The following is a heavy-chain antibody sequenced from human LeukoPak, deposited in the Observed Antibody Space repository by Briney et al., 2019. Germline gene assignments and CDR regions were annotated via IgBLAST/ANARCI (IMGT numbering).Heavy chain of an antibody. CDR2: FDPEDGET. Sequence: ASVKVSCKVSGYTLTELSMHWVRQAPGKGLEWMGGFDPEDGETIYAQKFQGRVTMTEDTSTDTAYMELSSLRSEDTAVYYCATVSHHSGYYFGDAFDIWGQGTMVTVSS. CDR1: GYTLTELS. V-gene: IGHV1-24*01. CDR3: ATVSHHSGYYFGDAFDI. J-gene: IGHJ3*02. D-gene: IGHD3-22*01.